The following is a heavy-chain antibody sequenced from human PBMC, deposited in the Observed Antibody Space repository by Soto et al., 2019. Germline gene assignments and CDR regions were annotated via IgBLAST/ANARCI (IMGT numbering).Heavy chain of an antibody. D-gene: IGHD3-10*01. CDR3: VTELVASDAFDI. V-gene: IGHV3-33*01. J-gene: IGHJ3*02. CDR1: GFTFSSYG. Sequence: PGGSLRLSCAASGFTFSSYGMHWVRQAPGKGLEWVAVIWYDGSNKYYADSVKGRFTISRDNSKNTLYLQMNSLRAEDTAVYYCVTELVASDAFDIWGQGTMVTVSS. CDR2: IWYDGSNK.